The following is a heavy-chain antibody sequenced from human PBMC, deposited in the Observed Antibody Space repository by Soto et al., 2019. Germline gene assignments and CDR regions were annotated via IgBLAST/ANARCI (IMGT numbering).Heavy chain of an antibody. V-gene: IGHV1-69*13. CDR3: SRLRRTGSAGYYYYGMDV. D-gene: IGHD3-10*01. CDR2: IIPIFGTA. Sequence: SVKVSCKASGGTFSSYAISWVRQAPGQGLEWMGGIIPIFGTANYAQKFQGRVTITADESTSTAYMELSSLRSEDTAVYYCSRLRRTGSAGYYYYGMDVWGQGTTVTVSS. CDR1: GGTFSSYA. J-gene: IGHJ6*02.